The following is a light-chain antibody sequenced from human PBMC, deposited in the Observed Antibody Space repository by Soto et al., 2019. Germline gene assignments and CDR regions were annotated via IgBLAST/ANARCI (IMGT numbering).Light chain of an antibody. Sequence: DIQMTQSPSSLSASVGDRVTITCQASQDISNYLNWYQQKPGKAPKLLIYDASNLETGVPSRFSGSGSGTEFTFPISSLQPEDIATCYCQQYDNLPPWTFGQGTKVEIK. CDR1: QDISNY. J-gene: IGKJ1*01. V-gene: IGKV1-33*01. CDR3: QQYDNLPPWT. CDR2: DAS.